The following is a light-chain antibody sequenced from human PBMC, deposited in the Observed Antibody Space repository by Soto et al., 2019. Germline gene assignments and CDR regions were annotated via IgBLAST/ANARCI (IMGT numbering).Light chain of an antibody. J-gene: IGKJ1*01. CDR3: QQYNNWPPWT. V-gene: IGKV3-15*01. Sequence: XSVSPGERATLSCRASQSVSSNLAWYQQKPGQAPRLVIYGASTRATGIPARFSGSGSGTEFTLTISSLQSEDFAVYYCQQYNNWPPWTFGQGTKVEIK. CDR1: QSVSSN. CDR2: GAS.